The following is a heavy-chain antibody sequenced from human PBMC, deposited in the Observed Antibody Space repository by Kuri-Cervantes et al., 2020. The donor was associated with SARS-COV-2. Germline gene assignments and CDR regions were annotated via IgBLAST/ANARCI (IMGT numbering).Heavy chain of an antibody. CDR2: IKIDGTST. J-gene: IGHJ4*02. CDR1: GFSFSSYW. D-gene: IGHD2/OR15-2a*01. CDR3: ARRHTEYNIGLYYFAY. V-gene: IGHV3-74*01. Sequence: GESLKISCEASGFSFSSYWMHWVRQAPGRGLVWVAHIKIDGTSTSYSDSVRGRFTVSRDNAKNTVYLQMNSLRAEDTAVYYCARRHTEYNIGLYYFAYWGRGNRVNVSS.